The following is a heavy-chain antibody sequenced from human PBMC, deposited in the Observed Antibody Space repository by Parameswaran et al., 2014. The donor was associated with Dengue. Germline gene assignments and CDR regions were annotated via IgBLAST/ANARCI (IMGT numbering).Heavy chain of an antibody. CDR2: ISDGSSYI. Sequence: WIRQPPGKGLEWVSSISDGSSYIYYADSVKGRFTISRDNAKNSLYLQMNSLRAEDTAVYYCARDSGARYCGSTSCSAPTDYWGQGTLVTVSS. J-gene: IGHJ4*02. D-gene: IGHD2-2*01. CDR3: ARDSGARYCGSTSCSAPTDY. V-gene: IGHV3-21*01.